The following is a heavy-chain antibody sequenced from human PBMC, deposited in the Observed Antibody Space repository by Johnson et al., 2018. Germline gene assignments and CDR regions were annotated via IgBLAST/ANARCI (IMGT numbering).Heavy chain of an antibody. Sequence: VQLQESGGGLVQPGGSLRLSCAASRFTFSYYWMHWVRQAPGKGLVWVSRIHSDGSNTNYADSVKGRFTISRNNAKNMLYLQIKSLRVEDTAVDECTRGSLGAFDMWGQGTMVTVSS. V-gene: IGHV3-74*01. CDR3: TRGSLGAFDM. CDR1: RFTFSYYW. J-gene: IGHJ3*02. D-gene: IGHD6-6*01. CDR2: IHSDGSNT.